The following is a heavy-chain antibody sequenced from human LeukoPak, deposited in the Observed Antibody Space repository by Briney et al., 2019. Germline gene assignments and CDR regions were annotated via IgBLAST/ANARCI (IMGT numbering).Heavy chain of an antibody. J-gene: IGHJ4*02. V-gene: IGHV3-23*01. CDR3: ARERRPNYYDSSGRVGY. CDR2: ISSGGST. D-gene: IGHD3-22*01. Sequence: GGSLRLSCAASGFTFSTYAMSWVRQAPGKGLEWVSGISSGGSTYYADSVKGRFTISRDNSKNTLYLQMNSLRAEDTAVYYCARERRPNYYDSSGRVGYWGQGTLVTVSS. CDR1: GFTFSTYA.